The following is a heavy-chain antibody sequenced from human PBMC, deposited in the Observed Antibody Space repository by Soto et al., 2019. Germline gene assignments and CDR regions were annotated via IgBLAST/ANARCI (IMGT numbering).Heavy chain of an antibody. J-gene: IGHJ3*02. CDR3: SHAYGGTSWPNDAFDI. CDR1: GFSLSGDGVG. V-gene: IGHV2-5*02. D-gene: IGHD2-21*01. CDR2: IYWDDDQ. Sequence: QITLKESGPTLVKPTQTLTLTCTVSGFSLSGDGVGVGWIRQPPGKALEWLALIYWDDDQRYSPSLMTRLTITKDTAKNQVVLTMNHMDPGDTATYSCSHAYGGTSWPNDAFDIWGQGTVVTVSS.